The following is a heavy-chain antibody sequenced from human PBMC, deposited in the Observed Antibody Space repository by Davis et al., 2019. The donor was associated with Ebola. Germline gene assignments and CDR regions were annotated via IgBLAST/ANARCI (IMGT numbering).Heavy chain of an antibody. V-gene: IGHV4-59*01. Sequence: SETLSLTCAVYGGSFSSYYWSWIRRPPGKGLEWIGYIYYSGSTNYNPSLKSRVTISVDTSKNQFSLKLSSVTAADTAVYYCARGRRYEGWFDPRGQGTLVTVSS. CDR1: GGSFSSYY. J-gene: IGHJ5*02. D-gene: IGHD1-1*01. CDR2: IYYSGST. CDR3: ARGRRYEGWFDP.